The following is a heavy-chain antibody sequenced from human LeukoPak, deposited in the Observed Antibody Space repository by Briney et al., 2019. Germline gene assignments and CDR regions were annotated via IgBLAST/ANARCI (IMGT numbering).Heavy chain of an antibody. CDR3: ARGAKLLWFDP. D-gene: IGHD4-23*01. J-gene: IGHJ5*02. Sequence: GSLRLSCAASGLTFTNHAMTWVRRAPGKGVEGVSGISDSGGDTYYVDSVKGRFTISRDNSNNTVYLQMNSLRAEDTAVYYCARGAKLLWFDPWGQGTLVSVSS. CDR2: ISDSGGDT. CDR1: GLTFTNHA. V-gene: IGHV3-23*01.